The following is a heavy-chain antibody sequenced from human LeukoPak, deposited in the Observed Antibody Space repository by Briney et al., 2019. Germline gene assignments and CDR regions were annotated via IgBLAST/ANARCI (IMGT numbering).Heavy chain of an antibody. CDR1: GFTFSSYS. D-gene: IGHD5-18*01. CDR2: ISSSSSTI. J-gene: IGHJ4*02. Sequence: GGSLRLSCAASGFTFSSYSMNWVRQAPGKGLEWVSYISSSSSTIYYADSVKGRFTISRDNAKNSLYLQMNSLRAEDTAVYYCARGDYSYGYDYWGQGTLVTVSS. CDR3: ARGDYSYGYDY. V-gene: IGHV3-48*04.